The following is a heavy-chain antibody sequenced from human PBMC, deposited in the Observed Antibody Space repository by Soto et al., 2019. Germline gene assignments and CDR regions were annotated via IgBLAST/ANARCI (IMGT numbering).Heavy chain of an antibody. CDR2: IKTKSDSAAT. D-gene: IGHD3-22*01. J-gene: IGHJ4*02. CDR3: TTDAAHNDGRGNYYEGAY. Sequence: EVLLVESGGGLVKPGESLRLSCAASGFTFTDAWMHWVRQGPGRGLEWVGRIKTKSDSAATDYAAPVKDRFTISRDHSTDTLYLQMNSLKTEDTAVYFCTTDAAHNDGRGNYYEGAYWGQGTLVTVSS. V-gene: IGHV3-15*07. CDR1: GFTFTDAW.